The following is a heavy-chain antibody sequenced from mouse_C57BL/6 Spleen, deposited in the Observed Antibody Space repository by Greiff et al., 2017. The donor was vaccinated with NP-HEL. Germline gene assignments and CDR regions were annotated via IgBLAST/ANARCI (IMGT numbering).Heavy chain of an antibody. J-gene: IGHJ2*01. CDR2: IDPSDSYT. CDR3: ARSGYYGSSYVFDY. D-gene: IGHD1-1*01. CDR1: GYTFTSYW. V-gene: IGHV1-59*01. Sequence: QVQLQQPGAELVRPGTSVKLSCKASGYTFTSYWMHWVKQRPGQGLEWIGVIDPSDSYTNYNQKFKGKATLTVDTSSSTAYMQLSSLTSEDSAVYYCARSGYYGSSYVFDYWGQGTTLTVSS.